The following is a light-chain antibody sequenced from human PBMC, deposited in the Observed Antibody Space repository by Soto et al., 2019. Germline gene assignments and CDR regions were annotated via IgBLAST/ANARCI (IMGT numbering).Light chain of an antibody. Sequence: DIQMSQSPSSLSASVGDRVTITCQASQDINNYLNWYQHKPGEAPKLLIYDASNLETGVPSRFSGSGSGTDFTFTISTLQPEDVATYYCQHYANLPLTFGPGTKVDIK. V-gene: IGKV1-33*01. CDR2: DAS. CDR1: QDINNY. CDR3: QHYANLPLT. J-gene: IGKJ3*01.